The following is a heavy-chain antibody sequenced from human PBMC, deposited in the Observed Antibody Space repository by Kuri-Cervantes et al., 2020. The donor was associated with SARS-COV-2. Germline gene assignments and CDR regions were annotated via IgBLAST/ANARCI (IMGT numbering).Heavy chain of an antibody. Sequence: GESLKISCAASGFTVSSNYMSWVRQAPGRGLEWVSSISSSSSYIYYADSVKGRFTISRDNAKNSLYLQMNSLRAEDTAVYYCARDPTAGRLRYFDWFSSGPSNYYGMDVWGQGTTVTVSS. V-gene: IGHV3-21*01. J-gene: IGHJ6*02. CDR3: ARDPTAGRLRYFDWFSSGPSNYYGMDV. CDR1: GFTVSSNY. D-gene: IGHD3-9*01. CDR2: ISSSSSYI.